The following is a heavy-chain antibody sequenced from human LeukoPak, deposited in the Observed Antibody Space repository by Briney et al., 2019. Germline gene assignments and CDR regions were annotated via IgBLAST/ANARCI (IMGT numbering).Heavy chain of an antibody. D-gene: IGHD3-22*01. CDR2: ISSSSSYI. J-gene: IGHJ4*02. CDR1: GFTFSNYS. CDR3: ARGGSSGYYVDY. Sequence: PGGSLRLSCAASGFTFSNYSMNWVRQAPGKGLEWVSSISSSSSYIYYADSVKGRFTISRDNAKNSLYLQMNSLRAEDTAVYYCARGGSSGYYVDYWGQGTLVTVSS. V-gene: IGHV3-21*01.